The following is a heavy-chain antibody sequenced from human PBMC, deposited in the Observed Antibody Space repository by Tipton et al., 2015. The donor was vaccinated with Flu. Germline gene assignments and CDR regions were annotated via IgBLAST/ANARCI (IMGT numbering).Heavy chain of an antibody. V-gene: IGHV4-59*01. CDR1: GGSISSYY. J-gene: IGHJ4*02. CDR3: ARLSSNWYHQLDN. CDR2: ISYSGST. D-gene: IGHD6-13*01. Sequence: PGLVKPSETLSLTCTVSGGSISSYYWSWIRQPPGKGLEWIGYISYSGSTNYNPSLKSRVTISVDTSKNQFSLKLSSVTAADTAVYYCARLSSNWYHQLDNWGQGTLVTVSS.